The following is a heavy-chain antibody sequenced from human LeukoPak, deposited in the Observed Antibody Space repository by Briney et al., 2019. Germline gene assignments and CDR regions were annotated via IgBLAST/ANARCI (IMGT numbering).Heavy chain of an antibody. J-gene: IGHJ4*02. D-gene: IGHD1-26*01. V-gene: IGHV3-7*05. CDR1: GFTFSSYW. CDR3: ARDKTVGATILDY. CDR2: IKQDGSEI. Sequence: PGGSLRLSCAASGFTFSSYWMSWVRQAPGRGPEWVANIKQDGSEIYYVDSVKGRFTISRDNAKNSLYLQMNSLRAEDTAVCYCARDKTVGATILDYWGQGTLVTVSS.